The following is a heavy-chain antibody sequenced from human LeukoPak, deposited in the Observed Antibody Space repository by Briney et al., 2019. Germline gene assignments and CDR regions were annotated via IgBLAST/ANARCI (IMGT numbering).Heavy chain of an antibody. V-gene: IGHV3-23*01. J-gene: IGHJ4*02. CDR1: GFTFSSYG. Sequence: PGGSLRLSCAASGFTFSSYGMSWVRQAPGKGLEWVSAISGSGGSTYYADSVKGRFTISRDNSKNTLYLQMNSLRAEDTAVYYCAKGFHYYDGSGYHRFFDYWGQGTLVTVSS. D-gene: IGHD3-22*01. CDR3: AKGFHYYDGSGYHRFFDY. CDR2: ISGSGGST.